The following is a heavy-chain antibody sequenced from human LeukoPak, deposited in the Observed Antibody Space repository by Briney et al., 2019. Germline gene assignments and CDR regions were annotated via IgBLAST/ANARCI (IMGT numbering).Heavy chain of an antibody. CDR3: ARDVYIAARPFDP. Sequence: GGSLRLSCAASGFTFSSYSMNWVRQAPGKGLEWVSYISSSSSTIYYADSVKGRFTISRDNAKNPLYLQMNSLRAEDTAVYYCARDVYIAARPFDPWGQGTLVTVSS. J-gene: IGHJ5*02. V-gene: IGHV3-48*01. D-gene: IGHD6-6*01. CDR1: GFTFSSYS. CDR2: ISSSSSTI.